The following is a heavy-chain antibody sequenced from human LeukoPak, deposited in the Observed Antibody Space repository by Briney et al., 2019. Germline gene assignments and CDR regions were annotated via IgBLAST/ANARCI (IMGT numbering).Heavy chain of an antibody. CDR2: INHSGST. J-gene: IGHJ4*02. CDR1: GGSFSGYY. Sequence: SETLSLTCAVYGGSFSGYYWSWIRQPPGKGLEWIGEINHSGSTNYNPSLKSRVTISVDTSKNQFSLKLSSVTAADTAVYYCARGSPIVVVITGGVFVLERETGIDYWGQGTLVTVSS. CDR3: ARGSPIVVVITGGVFVLERETGIDY. D-gene: IGHD3-22*01. V-gene: IGHV4-34*01.